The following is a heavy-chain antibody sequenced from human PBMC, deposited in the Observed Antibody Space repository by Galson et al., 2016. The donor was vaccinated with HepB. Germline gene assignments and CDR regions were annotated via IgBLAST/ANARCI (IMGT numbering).Heavy chain of an antibody. Sequence: SLRLSCAASGFTFSNHAMHWVRQAPGKGLEWVAVISYDGSKEYYADSVKGRFSISRDNSKNTLYMQMNTLRTDDTAVYYCARGITVKGSYLDYWGQGALVTVSS. D-gene: IGHD4-17*01. CDR1: GFTFSNHA. CDR3: ARGITVKGSYLDY. J-gene: IGHJ4*02. V-gene: IGHV3-30*03. CDR2: ISYDGSKE.